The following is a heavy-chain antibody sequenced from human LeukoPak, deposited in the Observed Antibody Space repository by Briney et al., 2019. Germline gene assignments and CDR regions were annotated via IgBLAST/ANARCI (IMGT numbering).Heavy chain of an antibody. Sequence: GGSLRLSCTASGFTFSSYAMSWVRQAPGKGLEWVSAISGSGGSTYYADSVKGRFTISRDNSKNTLYLQMNSLRAEDTAVYYCAKAPGYSSGWYVQNWGQGTLVTVSS. CDR1: GFTFSSYA. CDR3: AKAPGYSSGWYVQN. J-gene: IGHJ1*01. CDR2: ISGSGGST. D-gene: IGHD6-19*01. V-gene: IGHV3-23*01.